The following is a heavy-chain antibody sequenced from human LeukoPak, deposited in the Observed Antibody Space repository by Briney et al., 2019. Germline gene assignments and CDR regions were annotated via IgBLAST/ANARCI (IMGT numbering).Heavy chain of an antibody. J-gene: IGHJ4*02. V-gene: IGHV3-23*01. CDR2: ISGSGGST. CDR1: GFTFSSYA. Sequence: LAGGSLRLSCAASGFTFSSYAMSWVRQAPGKGLEWVSAISGSGGSTYYADSVKGRFTISRDNSNNTLYLQMNSLRDEDTAVYYCARSNYYDSSGLDYWGQGTLVTVSS. CDR3: ARSNYYDSSGLDY. D-gene: IGHD3-22*01.